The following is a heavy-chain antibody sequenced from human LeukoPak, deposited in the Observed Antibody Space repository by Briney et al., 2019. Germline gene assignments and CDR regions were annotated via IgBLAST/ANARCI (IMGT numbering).Heavy chain of an antibody. CDR3: ARGGQQLEYFQH. CDR1: GFTFRSFS. V-gene: IGHV3-21*01. D-gene: IGHD6-13*01. Sequence: GGSLRLSCAASGFTFRSFSMSWVRQAPGKGLEWVSSISSSRNYIYYADSVKGRFTISRDNAKNSLYLQMNSLRAEDTAVYYCARGGQQLEYFQHWGQGTLVTVSS. J-gene: IGHJ1*01. CDR2: ISSSRNYI.